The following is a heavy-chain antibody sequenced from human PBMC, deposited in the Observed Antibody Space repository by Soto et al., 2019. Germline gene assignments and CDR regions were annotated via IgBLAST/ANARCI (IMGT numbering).Heavy chain of an antibody. V-gene: IGHV5-10-1*03. CDR2: IDPSDSYT. D-gene: IGHD1-1*01. J-gene: IGHJ4*02. CDR1: GYRFINYW. Sequence: EVQLVQSGAEVKKPGESLRLSCQGSGYRFINYWISWVRQMPGKGLEWVGRIDPSDSYTVYSTSFQGHVTISIDTAINTAFLEWRSLQASDTAMYYCVRHGNGTPFYFDFWGRGTVVPVSS. CDR3: VRHGNGTPFYFDF.